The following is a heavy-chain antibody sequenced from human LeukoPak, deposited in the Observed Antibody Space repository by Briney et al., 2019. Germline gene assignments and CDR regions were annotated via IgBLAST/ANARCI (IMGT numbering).Heavy chain of an antibody. Sequence: GGSLRLFCAASGFTFSSYAMHWVRQAPGKGLEWVAVISYDGSNKYYADSVKGRFTISRDNSKNTLYLQMNSLRAEDTAVHYCAREEIVLVPAAMFYDYWGQGTLVTVSS. J-gene: IGHJ4*02. CDR2: ISYDGSNK. CDR1: GFTFSSYA. D-gene: IGHD2-2*01. CDR3: AREEIVLVPAAMFYDY. V-gene: IGHV3-30*04.